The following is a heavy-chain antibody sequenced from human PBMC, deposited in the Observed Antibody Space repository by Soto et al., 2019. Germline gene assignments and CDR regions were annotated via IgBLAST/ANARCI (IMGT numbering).Heavy chain of an antibody. V-gene: IGHV3-11*06. CDR3: ARTIVATIDYFDY. CDR1: GFTFSDYY. J-gene: IGHJ4*02. Sequence: LRLSCAASGFTFSDYYMIWIRHAPGKGLEWVSYISSSSSYTNYADSVKGRFTISRDNAKNSLYLQMNSLRAEDTAVYYCARTIVATIDYFDYWGQGTLVTVSS. CDR2: ISSSSSYT. D-gene: IGHD5-12*01.